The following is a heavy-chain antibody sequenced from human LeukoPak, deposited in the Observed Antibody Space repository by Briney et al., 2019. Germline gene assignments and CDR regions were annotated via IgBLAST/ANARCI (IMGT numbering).Heavy chain of an antibody. V-gene: IGHV4-39*01. CDR2: IYYSGST. J-gene: IGHJ4*02. Sequence: PPETLSLTCAVSGGSISSSSYYWGWIRQPPGEGLEWIGSIYYSGSTYYNPSLKSRVTISVDTSKNQFSLKLSSVTAADTAVYYCASQSGSYRPYYFDYWGQGTLVTVSS. CDR1: GGSISSSSYY. D-gene: IGHD1-26*01. CDR3: ASQSGSYRPYYFDY.